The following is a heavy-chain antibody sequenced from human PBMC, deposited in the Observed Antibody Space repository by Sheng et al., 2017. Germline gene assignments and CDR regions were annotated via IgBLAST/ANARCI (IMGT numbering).Heavy chain of an antibody. CDR1: EDTFSRYT. J-gene: IGHJ4*02. CDR3: AREIFCTSTSCYVYFDY. CDR2: IIPIHGVA. D-gene: IGHD2-2*01. Sequence: QVQLVQSGAEVKKPGSSGEGLLQGLLEDTFSRYTISWVRQAPGQGLEWMGRIIPIHGVANYAQKFQGRVTIIADKSTSTAYMELSSLRSEDTAVYYCAREIFCTSTSCYVYFDYWGLGTLVTVSS. V-gene: IGHV1-69*08.